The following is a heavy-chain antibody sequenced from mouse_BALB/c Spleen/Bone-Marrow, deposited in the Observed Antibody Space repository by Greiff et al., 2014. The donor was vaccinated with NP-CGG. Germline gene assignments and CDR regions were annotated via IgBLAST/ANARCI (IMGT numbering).Heavy chain of an antibody. D-gene: IGHD2-4*01. J-gene: IGHJ4*01. Sequence: QVQLQQSGAELVRPGTSVKVSCKGSGYAFTNYLIEWVKQRPGQGLEWIGVINSGRGGTKYNEKFKGKATLTADKSSSTAYMQLSSLTSDDSAVYFCARAITDAMDYWGQGTSVTVPS. CDR1: GYAFTNYL. V-gene: IGHV1-54*01. CDR3: ARAITDAMDY. CDR2: INSGRGGT.